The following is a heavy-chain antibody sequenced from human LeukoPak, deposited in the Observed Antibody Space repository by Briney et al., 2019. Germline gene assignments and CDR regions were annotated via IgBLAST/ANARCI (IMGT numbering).Heavy chain of an antibody. CDR3: ATSYAPYYDSDY. D-gene: IGHD3-22*01. V-gene: IGHV4-30-2*01. CDR1: GGSISSGGYY. Sequence: PSETLSLTCTVSGGSISSGGYYWSWIRQPPGKGLEWIGYIYHSGSTYYNPSLKSRVTISVDRSKNQFSLKLSSVTAADTAVYYCATSYAPYYDSDYWGQGTLVTVSS. CDR2: IYHSGST. J-gene: IGHJ4*02.